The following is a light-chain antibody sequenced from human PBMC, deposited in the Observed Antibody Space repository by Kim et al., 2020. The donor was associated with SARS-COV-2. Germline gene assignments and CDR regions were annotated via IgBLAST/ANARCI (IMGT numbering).Light chain of an antibody. CDR3: QAWDSSHVV. V-gene: IGLV3-1*01. CDR1: KLGDKY. J-gene: IGLJ2*01. Sequence: VSPGQPASVTCSGDKLGDKYACWYQQKPGQSPVLVIYQDSKRPSGIPERFSGSNSGNTATLTISGTQAMDEADYYCQAWDSSHVVFGGGTQLTVL. CDR2: QDS.